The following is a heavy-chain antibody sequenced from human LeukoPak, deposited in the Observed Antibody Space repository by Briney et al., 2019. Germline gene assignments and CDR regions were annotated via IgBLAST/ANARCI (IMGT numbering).Heavy chain of an antibody. CDR2: IYSGGST. CDR1: GFTVSSNY. CDR3: ARYDSSGYFRHAFDI. J-gene: IGHJ3*02. Sequence: GESLRLSCAASGFTVSSNYVSWVRQVPGKGLEWVSLIYSGGSTYYADSVKGRFTISRDTSKNTLYLQMNSLRAEDTAVYYCARYDSSGYFRHAFDIWGQGTMVTVSS. V-gene: IGHV3-66*01. D-gene: IGHD3-22*01.